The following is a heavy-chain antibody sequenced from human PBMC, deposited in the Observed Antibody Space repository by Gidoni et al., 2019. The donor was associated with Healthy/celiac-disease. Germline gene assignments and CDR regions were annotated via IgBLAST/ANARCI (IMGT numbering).Heavy chain of an antibody. CDR2: IWYDGSNK. D-gene: IGHD2-15*01. Sequence: QVQLVESGGGVVQPGRSLRLSCAASGFTFRSYGMHWVRQAPGKGLEWVAVIWYDGSNKYYADSVKGRFTIYRDNSKNTLYLQMNSLRAEDTAVYYCARDPLGVVAAKGLAFDIWGQGTMVTVSS. CDR1: GFTFRSYG. V-gene: IGHV3-33*01. CDR3: ARDPLGVVAAKGLAFDI. J-gene: IGHJ3*02.